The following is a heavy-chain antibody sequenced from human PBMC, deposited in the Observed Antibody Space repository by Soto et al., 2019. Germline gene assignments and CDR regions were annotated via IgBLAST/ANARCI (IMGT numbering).Heavy chain of an antibody. V-gene: IGHV3-23*01. CDR1: GFTFSTYA. CDR2: SSGSGGST. D-gene: IGHD3-3*01. Sequence: GGSMRLSCAASGFTFSTYAMSWVRPAPGKGLEWVSASSGSGGSTYYADSVKGRCTISRDNSENTLYLQMNSLRAEDTAVYYCAKDLKYDFWSGYYTGPPHYWGQGTLVTVSS. CDR3: AKDLKYDFWSGYYTGPPHY. J-gene: IGHJ4*02.